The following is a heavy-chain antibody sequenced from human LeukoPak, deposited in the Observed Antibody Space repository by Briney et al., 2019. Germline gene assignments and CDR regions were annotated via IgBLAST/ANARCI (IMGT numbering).Heavy chain of an antibody. CDR1: GYSFTSYW. D-gene: IGHD3-3*01. V-gene: IGHV5-10-1*01. CDR2: IDPSDSYT. CDR3: ARHRYYDFWSGYHYYNGMDV. J-gene: IGHJ6*02. Sequence: GESPKISCKGSGYSFTSYWISWVRQMPGKGLEWMGRIDPSDSYTNYSPSFQGHVTISADKSISTAYLQWSSLKAPDTAMYYCARHRYYDFWSGYHYYNGMDVWGQGTTVTVSS.